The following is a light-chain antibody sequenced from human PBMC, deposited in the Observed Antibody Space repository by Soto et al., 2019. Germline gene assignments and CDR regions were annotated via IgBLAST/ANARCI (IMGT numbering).Light chain of an antibody. CDR3: QQSFSSPFT. CDR1: QSIRSH. J-gene: IGKJ3*01. CDR2: AAS. V-gene: IGKV1-39*01. Sequence: DIQMTQSPTSLSASAGDRVSITCRARQSIRSHLNWYQHKPGKAPKVLIYAASSLQGGVPSRFSGSGSGTDFTLTIKSLQPEDFATYYCQQSFSSPFTFGPGTKVDIK.